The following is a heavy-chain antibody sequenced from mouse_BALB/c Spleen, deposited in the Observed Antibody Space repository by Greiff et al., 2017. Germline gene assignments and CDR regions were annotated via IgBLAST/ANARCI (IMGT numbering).Heavy chain of an antibody. Sequence: VQLQQSGTVLARPGASVKMSCKASGYSFTSYWMHWVKQRPGQGLEWIGAIYPGNSDTSYNQKFKGKAKLTAVTSASTAYMEISSLTNEDSAVYYCTRKVGNYNYAMDYWGQGTSVTVSS. D-gene: IGHD2-1*01. V-gene: IGHV1-5*01. J-gene: IGHJ4*01. CDR3: TRKVGNYNYAMDY. CDR2: IYPGNSDT. CDR1: GYSFTSYW.